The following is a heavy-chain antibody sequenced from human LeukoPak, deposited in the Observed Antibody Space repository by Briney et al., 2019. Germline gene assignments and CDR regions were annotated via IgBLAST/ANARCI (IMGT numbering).Heavy chain of an antibody. V-gene: IGHV4-61*01. J-gene: IGHJ4*02. Sequence: SQTLSLTCAVPGGSITSGTYYWSWIRQPPGKGLEWIGYIYYSGSTNYNPSLKSRVTMSVDTSKNQFSLKLTSVTAADTAVYYCARISSAPDYWGQGTLVTVSS. CDR1: GGSITSGTYY. CDR3: ARISSAPDY. CDR2: IYYSGST.